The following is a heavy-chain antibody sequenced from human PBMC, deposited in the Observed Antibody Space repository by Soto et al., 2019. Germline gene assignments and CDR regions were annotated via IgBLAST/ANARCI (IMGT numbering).Heavy chain of an antibody. J-gene: IGHJ6*02. CDR2: IIPILGIA. D-gene: IGHD6-19*01. Sequence: QVQLVQSGAEVKKPGSSVKVSCKASGGTFSSYTISWVRQAPGQGLEWMGRIIPILGIANYAQEFQGRVPTTANKSTSTAYMELSSLRAEDTAVYYCARVGRVSPRSGPPYYYGMDVWGQGTTVTGSS. V-gene: IGHV1-69*02. CDR3: ARVGRVSPRSGPPYYYGMDV. CDR1: GGTFSSYT.